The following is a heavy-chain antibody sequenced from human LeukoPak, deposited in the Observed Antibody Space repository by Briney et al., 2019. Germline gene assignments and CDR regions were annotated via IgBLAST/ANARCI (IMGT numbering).Heavy chain of an antibody. D-gene: IGHD3-9*01. CDR2: IIPIFGTA. J-gene: IGHJ6*02. CDR3: ARDMYDILTGYQDYYYYGMDV. Sequence: ASVKVSCKASGGTFISYAISWVRQAPGQGLEWMGGIIPIFGTANYAQKFQGRVTITADESTSTAYMELSSLRSEDTAVYYCARDMYDILTGYQDYYYYGMDVWGQGTTVTVSS. V-gene: IGHV1-69*13. CDR1: GGTFISYA.